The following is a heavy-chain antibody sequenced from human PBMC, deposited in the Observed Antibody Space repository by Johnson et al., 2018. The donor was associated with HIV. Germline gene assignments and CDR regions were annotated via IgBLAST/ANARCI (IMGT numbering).Heavy chain of an antibody. J-gene: IGHJ3*02. CDR2: ISGSGAST. Sequence: VQLVESGGGVVQPGRSLRLSCAASGFTFSSYAMHWVRQAPGKGLEWVSAISGSGASTYYADSVKGRFTISRDNSKNTLYLQMNSLRAEDTAVYYCAKIIGYSSGLEIWGQGTMVTVSS. D-gene: IGHD6-19*01. V-gene: IGHV3-23*04. CDR1: GFTFSSYA. CDR3: AKIIGYSSGLEI.